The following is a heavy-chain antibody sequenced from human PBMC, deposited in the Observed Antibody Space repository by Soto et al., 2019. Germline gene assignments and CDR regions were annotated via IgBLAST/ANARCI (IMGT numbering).Heavy chain of an antibody. CDR1: GGSFSGYY. J-gene: IGHJ6*03. D-gene: IGHD3-10*01. V-gene: IGHV4-34*01. CDR3: ARGRRGYYGSGSPYYYYYMDV. Sequence: SETLSLTCAVYGGSFSGYYWSWIRQPPGKGLEWIGEINHSGSTNYNPSLKSRVTISVDTSKNQFSLKLSSVTAADTAVYYCARGRRGYYGSGSPYYYYYMDVWGKGTTVTVSS. CDR2: INHSGST.